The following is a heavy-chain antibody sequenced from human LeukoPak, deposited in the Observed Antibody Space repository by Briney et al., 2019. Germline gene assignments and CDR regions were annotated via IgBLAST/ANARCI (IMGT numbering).Heavy chain of an antibody. J-gene: IGHJ4*02. CDR1: GYTFTSYG. CDR3: ARERVSVFDY. D-gene: IGHD6-6*01. V-gene: IGHV1-18*01. CDR2: ISAYNGNT. Sequence: ASVKVSCKASGYTFTSYGISWVRQAPGQGLEWMGWISAYNGNTNYAQKLQGRFTLTTDTSTSTAYMELRSLRSDDRAVYDCARERVSVFDYWGQGTLVTVSS.